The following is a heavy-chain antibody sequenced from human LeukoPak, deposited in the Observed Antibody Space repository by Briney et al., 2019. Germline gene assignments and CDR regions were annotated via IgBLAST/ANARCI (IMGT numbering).Heavy chain of an antibody. CDR3: ARHAYSNSVPDY. CDR1: GGSISSYY. V-gene: IGHV4-59*08. Sequence: SSETLSLTCSVSGGSISSYYWSWIRQSPGKGLEWIGYIYHRGTTTYSPSLRSRVIISIDTSKSQFSLKLSSVTAADTAVYYCARHAYSNSVPDYWGQGTLVTVSS. D-gene: IGHD4-11*01. J-gene: IGHJ4*02. CDR2: IYHRGTT.